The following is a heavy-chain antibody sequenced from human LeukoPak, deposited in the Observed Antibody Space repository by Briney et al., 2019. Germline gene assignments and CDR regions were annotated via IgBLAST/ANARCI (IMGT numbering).Heavy chain of an antibody. V-gene: IGHV4-39*01. Sequence: SETLSLTCTVSGGSISSSSYHWGWIRQPPGKGLEWIGSIYHSGSTYYNPSLKSRVTISVDTSKNQFSLKLSPVTAADTAVYYCASLSDYGDQLDYWGQGTLVTVSS. CDR3: ASLSDYGDQLDY. D-gene: IGHD4-17*01. CDR1: GGSISSSSYH. CDR2: IYHSGST. J-gene: IGHJ4*02.